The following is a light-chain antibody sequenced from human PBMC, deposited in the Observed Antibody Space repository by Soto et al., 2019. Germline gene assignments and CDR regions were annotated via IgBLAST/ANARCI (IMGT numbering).Light chain of an antibody. V-gene: IGKV3-11*01. Sequence: EIVLTQSPATLSLSPGERATFSCRASQSVSSYLAWYQQKPGQAPRLLIYDASNRATGIPARFSGSGSGTDFTLTISSLEPEDFAVYYCQQRSDLTFGGGTKVEIK. CDR3: QQRSDLT. J-gene: IGKJ4*01. CDR1: QSVSSY. CDR2: DAS.